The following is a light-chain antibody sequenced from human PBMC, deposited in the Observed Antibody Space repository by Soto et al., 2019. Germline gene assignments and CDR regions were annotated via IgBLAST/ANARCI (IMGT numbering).Light chain of an antibody. J-gene: IGKJ1*01. CDR2: GAS. V-gene: IGKV1-5*01. CDR3: LQDINYPWT. CDR1: QSIGSW. Sequence: IQMTQSPSTLSGSVGDRVIITCRASQSIGSWLAWYQQKPGKPPKALIYGASNLQSGAPPRFSGSGSGTDFTLDISSLQPEDSATYYCLQDINYPWTFGQGTKVDIK.